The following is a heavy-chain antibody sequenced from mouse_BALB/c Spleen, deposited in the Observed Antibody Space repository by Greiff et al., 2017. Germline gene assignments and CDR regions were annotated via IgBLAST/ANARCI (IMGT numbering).Heavy chain of an antibody. CDR3: ATHNYGSRCYAMDY. J-gene: IGHJ4*01. CDR2: ISYSGST. Sequence: EVQLQQSGPSLVKPSQTLSLTCSVTGDSITSGYWNWIRKFPGNKLEYMGYISYSGSTYYNPSLKSRISITRDTSKNQYYLQLNSVTTEDTATYYGATHNYGSRCYAMDYWGQGTSVTVSS. CDR1: GDSITSGY. V-gene: IGHV3-8*02. D-gene: IGHD1-1*01.